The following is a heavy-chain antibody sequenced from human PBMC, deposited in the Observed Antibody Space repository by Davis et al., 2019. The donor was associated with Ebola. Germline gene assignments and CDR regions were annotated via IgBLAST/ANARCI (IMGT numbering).Heavy chain of an antibody. CDR1: GYTFTSYY. D-gene: IGHD3-10*01. CDR2: INPSGGST. CDR3: ARDLRYGSGSYLQRGPLYYYYMDV. Sequence: ASVKVSCKASGYTFTSYYMHWVRQAPGQGLEWMGIINPSGGSTSYAQKFQGRVTMTRDTSTSTVYMELSSLRSEDTAVYYCARDLRYGSGSYLQRGPLYYYYMDVWGKGTTVTVSS. V-gene: IGHV1-46*01. J-gene: IGHJ6*03.